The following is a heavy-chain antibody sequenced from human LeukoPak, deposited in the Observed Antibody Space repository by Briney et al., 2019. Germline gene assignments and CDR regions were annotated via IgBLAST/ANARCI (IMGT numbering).Heavy chain of an antibody. CDR1: GFTVSSNY. D-gene: IGHD3-9*01. V-gene: IGHV3-53*01. CDR3: ATSGDRYSDCIDY. CDR2: IYSGGST. J-gene: IGHJ4*02. Sequence: GGSLRLSCAASGFTVSSNYMSWVRQAPGKGLEWVSVIYSGGSTYYADSVKGRFTISRDNSKNTLYLQMNTLSAEDTAVYYCATSGDRYSDCIDYWGRGTLVTVSS.